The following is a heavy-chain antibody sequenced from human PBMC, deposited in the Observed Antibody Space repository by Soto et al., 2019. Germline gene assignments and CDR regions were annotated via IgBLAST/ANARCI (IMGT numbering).Heavy chain of an antibody. D-gene: IGHD2-15*01. CDR1: GCTVSNAW. J-gene: IGHJ4*02. CDR3: SMEPIPTFSGGFDY. CDR2: IKSKSSGWIT. Sequence: GGSLTLSCAASGCTVSNAWMSCVRHPPGKWLGWVGRIKSKSSGWITDYAAPVKGRFTISRDDSRNRLDLQMDSMEIEDTAVYFCSMEPIPTFSGGFDYWGQAPLVSVS. V-gene: IGHV3-15*01.